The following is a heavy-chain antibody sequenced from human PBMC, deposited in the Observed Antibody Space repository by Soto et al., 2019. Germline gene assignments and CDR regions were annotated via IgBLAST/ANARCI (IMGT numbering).Heavy chain of an antibody. CDR2: INHSGST. Sequence: QVQLQQWGAGLLKPSETLSLTCAVYGGSFSGYYWSWIRQPPGKGLEWIGEINHSGSTNYNPSLKSRVTISVDTSKNQFSLKLISVTAADAAVYYCARPNGADTHYNWFDPWGQGTLVNVSS. CDR3: ARPNGADTHYNWFDP. CDR1: GGSFSGYY. V-gene: IGHV4-34*01. J-gene: IGHJ5*02. D-gene: IGHD2-15*01.